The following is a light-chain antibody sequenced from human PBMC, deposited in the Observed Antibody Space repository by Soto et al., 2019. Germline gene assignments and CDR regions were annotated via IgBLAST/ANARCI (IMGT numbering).Light chain of an antibody. CDR1: SSDVGSYNL. V-gene: IGLV2-23*01. CDR2: EGN. J-gene: IGLJ1*01. Sequence: QSALTQPASVSGSPGQSITISCSGTSSDVGSYNLVSWYQQHPGKAPKIMIYEGNKRPSGVSNRFSGSKSGNMASLTISGLQAEEEADYYCCSHAGSDTYVYGSGTKLTVL. CDR3: CSHAGSDTYV.